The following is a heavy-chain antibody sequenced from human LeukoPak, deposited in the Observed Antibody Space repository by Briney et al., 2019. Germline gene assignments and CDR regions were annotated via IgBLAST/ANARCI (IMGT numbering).Heavy chain of an antibody. D-gene: IGHD3-10*01. CDR2: ISGSGGST. CDR3: AKGGVRGVPNWFDP. J-gene: IGHJ5*02. CDR1: GFTFSSYA. Sequence: TGGSLRLSCAASGFTFSSYAMSWVRQAPGKGLEWVSAISGSGGSTYYADSVKGRFTISRDNSKNTLYLQMNSLIAEDTAVYYCAKGGVRGVPNWFDPWGQGTLVTVSS. V-gene: IGHV3-23*01.